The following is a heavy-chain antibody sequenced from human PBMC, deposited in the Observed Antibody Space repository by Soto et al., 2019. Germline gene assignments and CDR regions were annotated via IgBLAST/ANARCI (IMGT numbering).Heavy chain of an antibody. CDR2: ISGGTT. CDR3: ATRDRVTSGSSHFYGTDV. Sequence: EVQLLESGGGLVQPGGSLRLSCVASGSTFSSDVMSWVRQAPGKGLEWVSGISGGTTYYADSVQGRFTISRDDFKNTLFLQMNSVRAEDTAVYRCATRDRVTSGSSHFYGTDVWGQGTTVTVSS. CDR1: GSTFSSDV. D-gene: IGHD1-26*01. V-gene: IGHV3-23*01. J-gene: IGHJ6*02.